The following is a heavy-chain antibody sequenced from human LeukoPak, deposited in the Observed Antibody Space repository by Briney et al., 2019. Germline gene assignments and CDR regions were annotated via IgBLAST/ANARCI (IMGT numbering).Heavy chain of an antibody. CDR1: GGSFSGYY. CDR2: INHSGST. D-gene: IGHD2-15*01. J-gene: IGHJ5*02. V-gene: IGHV4-34*01. Sequence: SETLSLTCAVYGGSFSGYYWSWIRQPPGKGLEWIGEINHSGSTNYNPSLKSRVTISVDTSKNQFSLKLSSVTAADTAVYYCARGEVVVAATPLGWFDPWGRGTLVTVSS. CDR3: ARGEVVVAATPLGWFDP.